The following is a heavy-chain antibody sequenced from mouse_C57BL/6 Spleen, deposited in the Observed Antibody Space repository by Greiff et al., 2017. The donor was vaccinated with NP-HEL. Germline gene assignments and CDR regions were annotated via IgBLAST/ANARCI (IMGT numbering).Heavy chain of an antibody. CDR3: AKTLQLGNAMDY. Sequence: VQRVESGPGLVQPSQSLSITCTVSGFSLTSYGVHWVRQSPGKGLEWLGVIWRGGSTDYNAAFMSRLSITKDNSKSQVFFKMNSLQADDTAIYYCAKTLQLGNAMDYWGQGTSVTVSS. V-gene: IGHV2-5*01. CDR2: IWRGGST. CDR1: GFSLTSYG. J-gene: IGHJ4*01. D-gene: IGHD4-1*02.